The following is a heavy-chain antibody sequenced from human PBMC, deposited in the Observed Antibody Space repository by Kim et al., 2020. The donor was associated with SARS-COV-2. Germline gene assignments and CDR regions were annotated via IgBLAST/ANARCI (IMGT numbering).Heavy chain of an antibody. CDR2: SDGSNK. Sequence: SDGSNKYYADSVKGRLTISGDKSKNMLFLQMNSLRAEDTAVYYCANFESWGQGTLVTVSS. V-gene: IGHV3-33*03. CDR3: ANFES. J-gene: IGHJ4*02.